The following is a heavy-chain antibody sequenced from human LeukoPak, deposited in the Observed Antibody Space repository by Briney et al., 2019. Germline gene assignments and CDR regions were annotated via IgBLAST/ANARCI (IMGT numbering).Heavy chain of an antibody. V-gene: IGHV3-23*01. D-gene: IGHD6-13*01. J-gene: IGHJ5*02. CDR1: GFTFSSYA. CDR2: ISGSGGST. Sequence: GGSLRLSCAASGFTFSSYAMSWVRQAPGKGLEWVSAISGSGGSTYYADSVKGRFTISRDNSKNTLYLQVNSLRAEDTAVYYCAKELGSSWQENWFDPWGQGTLVTVSS. CDR3: AKELGSSWQENWFDP.